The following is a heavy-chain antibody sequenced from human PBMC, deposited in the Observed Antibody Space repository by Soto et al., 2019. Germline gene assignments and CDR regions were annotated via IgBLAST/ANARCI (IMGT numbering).Heavy chain of an antibody. CDR1: GFAVNY. J-gene: IGHJ4*02. V-gene: IGHV3-66*01. CDR2: IYSGGST. CDR3: AIAGADH. D-gene: IGHD1-1*01. Sequence: EVQLVESGGGLVQPGGSLRLSCAVSGFAVNYMSWGRQAPGKGLEWLSVIYSGGSTYYAESVRGRFIISRDKSKNTLYLQMSSLRVEDTALYYCAIAGADHWGQGTLVNVSS.